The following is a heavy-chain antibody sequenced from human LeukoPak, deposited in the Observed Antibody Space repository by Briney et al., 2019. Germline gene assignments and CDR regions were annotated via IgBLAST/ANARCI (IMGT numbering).Heavy chain of an antibody. J-gene: IGHJ6*04. CDR2: ISSSGSTI. CDR3: AELGITMIGGV. V-gene: IGHV3-48*03. CDR1: GFTFSSYE. Sequence: GGSLRLSCAASGFTFSSYEMNGVRQAPGKGLEWVSYISSSGSTIYYGDSVKGRFTISRDSAKNSLYLQTNSLRAEDTAVYYCAELGITMIGGVWGKGTTVTISS. D-gene: IGHD3-10*02.